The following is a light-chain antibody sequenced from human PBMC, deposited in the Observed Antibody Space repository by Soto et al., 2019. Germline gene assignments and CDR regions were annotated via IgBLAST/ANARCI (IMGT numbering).Light chain of an antibody. CDR1: QGIRNY. Sequence: DIPMTPSPSTSSATIGDRVTITCRASQGIRNYLAWYQQKPGVAPRLLIYDASTLQSGVPSRFSGSGSGAEFTLTISSLQPEDFATYYCQQRNSYPITFGQGTRLEI. CDR3: QQRNSYPIT. CDR2: DAS. J-gene: IGKJ5*01. V-gene: IGKV1-9*01.